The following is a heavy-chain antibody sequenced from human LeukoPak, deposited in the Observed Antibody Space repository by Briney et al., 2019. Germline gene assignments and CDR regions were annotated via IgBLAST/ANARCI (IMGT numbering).Heavy chain of an antibody. CDR1: GFTFSSYS. CDR3: ARDVGDILTGIPDY. CDR2: ISYDGSNK. Sequence: GGSLRLSCAASGFTFSSYSMNWVRQAPGKGLEWVAVISYDGSNKYYADSVKGRFTISRDNSKNTLYLQMNSLRVEDTAVYYCARDVGDILTGIPDYWGQGTLVTVSS. D-gene: IGHD3-9*01. V-gene: IGHV3-30*03. J-gene: IGHJ4*02.